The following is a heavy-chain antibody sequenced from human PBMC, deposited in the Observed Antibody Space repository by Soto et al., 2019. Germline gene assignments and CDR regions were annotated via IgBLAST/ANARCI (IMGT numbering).Heavy chain of an antibody. CDR1: GGSISSEYYH. Sequence: QVQLQQSGPGLVEPSQTLSLTCIVSGGSISSEYYHWTWIRQSPGKGLEWIGYIHYTGSIMYNPSFKSRLTREVDTSKNQFSLQLTSVTAADTAVYFCAREDDGGDRDYYGLDIWGQGTTVTVSS. CDR2: IHYTGSI. V-gene: IGHV4-30-4*08. J-gene: IGHJ6*02. CDR3: AREDDGGDRDYYGLDI. D-gene: IGHD2-21*02.